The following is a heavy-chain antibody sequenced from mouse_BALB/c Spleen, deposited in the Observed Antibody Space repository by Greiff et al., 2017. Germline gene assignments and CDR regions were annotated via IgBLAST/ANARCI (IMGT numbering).Heavy chain of an antibody. Sequence: VHLVESGAELVKPGASVKLSCKASGYTFTSYYMYWVKQRPGQGLEWIGEINPSNGGTNFNEKFKSKATLTVDKSSSTAYMQLSSLTSEDSAVYYCTRGGIYYYGGDYWGQGTTLTVSS. CDR2: INPSNGGT. D-gene: IGHD1-1*01. V-gene: IGHV1S81*02. J-gene: IGHJ2*01. CDR3: TRGGIYYYGGDY. CDR1: GYTFTSYY.